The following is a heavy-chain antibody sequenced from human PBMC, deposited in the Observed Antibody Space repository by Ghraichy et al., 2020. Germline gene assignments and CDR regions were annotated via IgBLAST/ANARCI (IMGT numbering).Heavy chain of an antibody. Sequence: GGSLRLSCAASGFTFSSYAMSWVRQAPGKGLEWVSAISGSGGSTYYADSVKGRFTISRDNSKNTLYLQMNSLRAEDTAVYYCAKDVQTYYPQFEYYYYGMDVWGQGTTVTVSS. J-gene: IGHJ6*02. CDR1: GFTFSSYA. V-gene: IGHV3-23*01. CDR2: ISGSGGST. CDR3: AKDVQTYYPQFEYYYYGMDV. D-gene: IGHD1-26*01.